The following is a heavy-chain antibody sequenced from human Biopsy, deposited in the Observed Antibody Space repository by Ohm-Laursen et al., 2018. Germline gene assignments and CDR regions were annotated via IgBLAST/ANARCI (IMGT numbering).Heavy chain of an antibody. V-gene: IGHV1-69*06. D-gene: IGHD3-9*01. CDR1: GGTFSNYG. CDR2: NIPILGTG. Sequence: SVKVSCKAPGGTFSNYGVNWVRQAPGQGLEWLGGNIPILGTGNYAQKFQDRVTVAADTSTSTATMELLSLRSDDTAGYYCATKLTGYFHHWGQGTLVIVSS. J-gene: IGHJ1*01. CDR3: ATKLTGYFHH.